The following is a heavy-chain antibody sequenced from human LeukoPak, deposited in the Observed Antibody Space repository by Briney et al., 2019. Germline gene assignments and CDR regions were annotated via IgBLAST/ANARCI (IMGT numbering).Heavy chain of an antibody. CDR1: GFTFSSYW. CDR2: ISDGGSTT. D-gene: IGHD3-3*01. CDR3: AKDNDFWSLPVNWFDP. Sequence: GGSLRLSCAASGFTFSSYWMHWVRQAPGKGLVWVSRISDGGSTTTYADSVKGRFTISRDNAKNTLYLQMNSLRAEDTAVYYCAKDNDFWSLPVNWFDPWGQGTLVTVSS. V-gene: IGHV3-74*01. J-gene: IGHJ5*02.